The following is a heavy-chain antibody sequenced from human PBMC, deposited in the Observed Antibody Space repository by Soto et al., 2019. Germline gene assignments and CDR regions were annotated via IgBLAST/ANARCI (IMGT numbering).Heavy chain of an antibody. D-gene: IGHD5-18*01. J-gene: IGHJ5*02. CDR2: INTDGSST. Sequence: GGSLRLSCSASGFTFSSYCMFWVRQALGKGLVWVSRINTDGSSTIYADSVRGRFTISRDNAKNTLYLQMNSLRVDDTAIYYCAKVLSGFSYGRAWGQGTLVTVSS. CDR3: AKVLSGFSYGRA. V-gene: IGHV3-74*01. CDR1: GFTFSSYC.